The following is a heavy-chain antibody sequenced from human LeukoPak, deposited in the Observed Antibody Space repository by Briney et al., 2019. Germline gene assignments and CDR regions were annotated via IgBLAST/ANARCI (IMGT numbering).Heavy chain of an antibody. D-gene: IGHD2-15*01. V-gene: IGHV3-23*01. CDR1: GFTLSSYA. CDR2: ISASGGST. CDR3: ARASVGGGFDY. J-gene: IGHJ4*02. Sequence: GGSLRLSCAASGFTLSSYAMSWVRQAPGKGLDWVSAISASGGSTSYADSVKGRFTISRDNSKNTLYLQMNSLTAEDTAVYYCARASVGGGFDYWGQGTLVTVSS.